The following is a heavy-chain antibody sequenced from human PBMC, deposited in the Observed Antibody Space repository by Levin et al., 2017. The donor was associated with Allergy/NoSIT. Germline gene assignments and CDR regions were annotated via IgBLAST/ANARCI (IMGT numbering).Heavy chain of an antibody. J-gene: IGHJ4*02. CDR1: GGTFSSYA. CDR3: ARSRTYYYDSSGYAYYFDY. D-gene: IGHD3-22*01. CDR2: IIPIFGTA. Sequence: SVKVSCKASGGTFSSYAISWVRQAPGQGLEWMGGIIPIFGTANYAQKFQGRVTITADESTSTAYMELSSLRSEDTAVYYCARSRTYYYDSSGYAYYFDYWGQGTLVTVSS. V-gene: IGHV1-69*13.